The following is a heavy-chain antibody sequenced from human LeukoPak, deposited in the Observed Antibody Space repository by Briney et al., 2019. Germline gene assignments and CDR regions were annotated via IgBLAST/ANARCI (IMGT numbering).Heavy chain of an antibody. D-gene: IGHD4-11*01. V-gene: IGHV4-59*08. CDR3: ARQVGSNNDAFDI. CDR1: GGSISSYY. CDR2: IYYSGST. J-gene: IGHJ3*02. Sequence: SETLSLTCTVSGGSISSYYWSWIRQPPGKGLEWIGYIYYSGSTYYNPSLKSRVTISVDTSKNQFSLKLSSVTAADTAVYYCARQVGSNNDAFDIWGQGTMVTVSS.